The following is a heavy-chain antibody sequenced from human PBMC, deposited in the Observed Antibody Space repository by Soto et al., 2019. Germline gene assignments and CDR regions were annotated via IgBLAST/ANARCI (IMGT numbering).Heavy chain of an antibody. D-gene: IGHD4-17*01. V-gene: IGHV3-72*01. Sequence: EVQLVESGGGLVQPGGSLRLSCAVSGFTFSDHSMDWVRQAPGKGLEWVGRSRSKVNSYTTEYAASVKGRFTFSRDDSKNSLYLQMNNLQTEDTAVYYCARGDTKKTDDGSYFDYWGQGTLVIVSS. CDR1: GFTFSDHS. J-gene: IGHJ4*02. CDR3: ARGDTKKTDDGSYFDY. CDR2: SRSKVNSYTT.